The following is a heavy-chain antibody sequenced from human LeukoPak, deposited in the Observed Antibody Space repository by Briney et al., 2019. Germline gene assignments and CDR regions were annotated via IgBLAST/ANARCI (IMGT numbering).Heavy chain of an antibody. D-gene: IGHD6-19*01. J-gene: IGHJ4*02. CDR2: IYSGGNT. V-gene: IGHV3-66*01. Sequence: PGGSLRLSCAASGFTVSSNYMTWVRQAPGKGLEWVIIYSGGNTYYADSVKGRFTISRDNSKSTLFLQMNNLRAEDTAVYYCAKGPKNIVLAGSFDYWGQGTLLTVSS. CDR1: GFTVSSNY. CDR3: AKGPKNIVLAGSFDY.